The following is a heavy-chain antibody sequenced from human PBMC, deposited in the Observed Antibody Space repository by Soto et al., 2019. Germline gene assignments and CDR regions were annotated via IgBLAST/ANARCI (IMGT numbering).Heavy chain of an antibody. CDR1: GYTFTSYG. Sequence: QVQLVQSGAEVKKPGASVKVSCKASGYTFTSYGISWVLQAPGQGLEGMGWISAYNGNTNYAQKRQGRVTMTTDTSTSTAHMELRSQRTDDTAGEYGARASLEIVATMTPWGQGTLVTVSS. CDR2: ISAYNGNT. D-gene: IGHD5-12*01. CDR3: ARASLEIVATMTP. V-gene: IGHV1-18*04. J-gene: IGHJ5*02.